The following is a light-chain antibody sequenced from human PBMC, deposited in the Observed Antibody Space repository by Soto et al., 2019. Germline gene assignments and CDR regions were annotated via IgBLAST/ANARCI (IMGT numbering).Light chain of an antibody. V-gene: IGKV1-39*01. Sequence: DIQMTQSPSFLSASVGDRVTITCRASQAISNYLNWYQQKPGKAPNLLIFGAKTLQSGVPSRFSGSGYGTDFTLTISSLQPEDFATYHCQQSYSTPRTFGQGTKVDI. J-gene: IGKJ1*01. CDR1: QAISNY. CDR3: QQSYSTPRT. CDR2: GAK.